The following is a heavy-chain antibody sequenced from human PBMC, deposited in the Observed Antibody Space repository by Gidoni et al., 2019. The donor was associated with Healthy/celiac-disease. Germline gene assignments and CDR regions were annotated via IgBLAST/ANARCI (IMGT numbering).Heavy chain of an antibody. CDR3: AMGLLWFGELDDY. CDR1: GFPVSSNY. D-gene: IGHD3-10*01. J-gene: IGHJ4*02. CDR2: IYSGGST. Sequence: EVQLVASGGGLVQPGGSLRLHCAASGFPVSSNYMRWVGQAPGKGLEWVSVIYSGGSTYYADSVKGRFTIARDNSKNTLYLQMNSLRAEDTAVYYCAMGLLWFGELDDYWGQGTLVTVSS. V-gene: IGHV3-66*01.